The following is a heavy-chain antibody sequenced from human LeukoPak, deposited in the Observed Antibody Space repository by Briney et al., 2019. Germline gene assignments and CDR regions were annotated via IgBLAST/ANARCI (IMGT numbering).Heavy chain of an antibody. D-gene: IGHD5-18*01. J-gene: IGHJ4*02. Sequence: GGSLRLSCAASGFTFSTFSMNWVRQAPGKGLEWVSFIGPSSNYIYYADSVKGRFTISRDNAKKSLFLQMDSLRAEDTAVYFCAKEFGNGDTYGNVPLGHWGQGTLVTVSS. CDR2: IGPSSNYI. CDR3: AKEFGNGDTYGNVPLGH. CDR1: GFTFSTFS. V-gene: IGHV3-21*01.